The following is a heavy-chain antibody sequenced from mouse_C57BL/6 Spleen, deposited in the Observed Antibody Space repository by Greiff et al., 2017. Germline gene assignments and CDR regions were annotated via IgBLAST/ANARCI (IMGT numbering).Heavy chain of an antibody. Sequence: QVQLQQSGAELVKPGASVKLSCKASGYTFTSYWMHWVKQRPGQGLEWIGMIHPNSGSTNYNEKYKSKATLTVDKSSSQAYMQLSSLTSDDSAVYYCATDSHPRGWFAYWGQGTLVTVSA. CDR3: ATDSHPRGWFAY. V-gene: IGHV1-64*01. CDR2: IHPNSGST. D-gene: IGHD3-2*01. CDR1: GYTFTSYW. J-gene: IGHJ3*01.